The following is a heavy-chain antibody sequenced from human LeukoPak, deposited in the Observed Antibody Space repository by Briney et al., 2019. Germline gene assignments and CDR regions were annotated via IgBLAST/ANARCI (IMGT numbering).Heavy chain of an antibody. CDR2: ISGGGDST. V-gene: IGHV3-23*01. CDR3: AKFISARDYGHFSGRLFYY. D-gene: IGHD4/OR15-4a*01. J-gene: IGHJ4*02. CDR1: GFTFSSYG. Sequence: GGSLRLSCAASGFTFSSYGMSWVRQAPGKGLEWVSGISGGGDSTYYADSVKGRFTLSRDNSKNTLYLQMNSLTAEDTAVYYCAKFISARDYGHFSGRLFYYWGQGTLVTVSS.